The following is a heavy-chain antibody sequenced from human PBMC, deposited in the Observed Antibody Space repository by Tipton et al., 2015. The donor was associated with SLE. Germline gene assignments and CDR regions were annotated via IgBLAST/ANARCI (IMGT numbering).Heavy chain of an antibody. Sequence: TLSLTCAVYGGSFSGYYWSWIRQPPGKGLEWIGEINHSRSTNYNPSLKSRVTISVDTSKNQFSLKLSSVTAADTAVYYCATEYYSSSSRLQHWGQGTLVTVSS. J-gene: IGHJ1*01. D-gene: IGHD6-6*01. CDR1: GGSFSGYY. CDR2: INHSRST. CDR3: ATEYYSSSSRLQH. V-gene: IGHV4-34*01.